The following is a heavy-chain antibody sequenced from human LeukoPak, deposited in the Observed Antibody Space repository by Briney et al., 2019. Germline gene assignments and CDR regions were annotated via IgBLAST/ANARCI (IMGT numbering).Heavy chain of an antibody. V-gene: IGHV5-51*01. CDR2: IYPGDSDT. Sequence: GGALKISFKGSGYRFTSYWIGWGRPMPGKGREWMGIIYPGDSDTRYSPSFQGQVTISADKSISTAYLQWSSLKASDTAMYYCARTDTAMVTGGWFDPWGQGTLVTVSS. D-gene: IGHD5-18*01. CDR1: GYRFTSYW. J-gene: IGHJ5*02. CDR3: ARTDTAMVTGGWFDP.